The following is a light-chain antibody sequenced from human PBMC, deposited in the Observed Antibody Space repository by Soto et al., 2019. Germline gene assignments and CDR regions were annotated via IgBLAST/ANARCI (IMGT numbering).Light chain of an antibody. CDR3: SSYTSSSTLV. CDR1: SSDVGGYNY. CDR2: DDS. J-gene: IGLJ2*01. Sequence: QSVLTQPASVSGSPGQSITISCTGTSSDVGGYNYVSWYQQHPGKAPKLMIYDDSNRPSGVSNRFSGSKSGNTASLTISGLQAEDEADYYCSSYTSSSTLVFGGGTQLTVL. V-gene: IGLV2-14*01.